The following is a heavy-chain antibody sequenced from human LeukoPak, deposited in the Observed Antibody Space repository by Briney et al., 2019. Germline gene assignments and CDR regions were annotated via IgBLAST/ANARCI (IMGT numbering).Heavy chain of an antibody. Sequence: GGSLRLSCAASGFTFSSYAMSWVRQAPGKGLEWVSGISGSGVTTYYADSVKGRFTISRDNSNNTLYLHMSSLRAGDTAVYYCAKDRSPFSHYYFHYRMDVWGQGTTVTVSS. J-gene: IGHJ6*02. CDR3: AKDRSPFSHYYFHYRMDV. CDR2: ISGSGVTT. V-gene: IGHV3-23*01. CDR1: GFTFSSYA.